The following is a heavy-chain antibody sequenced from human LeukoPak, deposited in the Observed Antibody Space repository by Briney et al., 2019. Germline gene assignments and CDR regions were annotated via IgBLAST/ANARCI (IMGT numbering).Heavy chain of an antibody. D-gene: IGHD3-22*01. CDR1: GYTFTSYY. J-gene: IGHJ4*02. Sequence: GASVKVSCKASGYTFTSYYMHWVRQAPGQGLEWMGIINPSGGSTSYAQKFQGRVTMTRDMSTSTVYMELSSLRSEDTAVYYCAREISYGYYYDSSGYSSFDYWGQGTLVTVSS. V-gene: IGHV1-46*01. CDR2: INPSGGST. CDR3: AREISYGYYYDSSGYSSFDY.